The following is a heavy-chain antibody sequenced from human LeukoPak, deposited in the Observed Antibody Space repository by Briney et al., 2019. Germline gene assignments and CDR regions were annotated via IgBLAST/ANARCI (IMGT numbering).Heavy chain of an antibody. CDR3: AKDPWTLDGDYGDT. J-gene: IGHJ4*02. CDR2: ISKSDDAT. CDR1: GFALRDYG. V-gene: IGHV3-23*01. D-gene: IGHD4-17*01. Sequence: HPGVSPRLSCAASGFALRDYGMSWVRQPPGKGLEWASSISKSDDATYYRDSVKGRFTISRDNSKNTMYLQMSDLRAEDTAVYYCAKDPWTLDGDYGDTWGQGTLVTVSS.